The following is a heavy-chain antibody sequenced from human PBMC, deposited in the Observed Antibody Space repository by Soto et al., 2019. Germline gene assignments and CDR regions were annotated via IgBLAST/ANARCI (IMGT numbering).Heavy chain of an antibody. CDR1: GGSFSSYT. J-gene: IGHJ4*02. CDR3: ARGLGDYVCGNHGHFDA. V-gene: IGHV1-69*01. CDR2: VIPMLGLA. Sequence: QVQLVQSGAEVKKPGSSVKVFCKASGGSFSSYTMSWLRQAPGQGLEWMGGVIPMLGLANYAQRFEGRVTITADESTSTVYMGLNSLKSEETAGYYWARGLGDYVCGNHGHFDAWCQGTRVT. D-gene: IGHD3-16*01.